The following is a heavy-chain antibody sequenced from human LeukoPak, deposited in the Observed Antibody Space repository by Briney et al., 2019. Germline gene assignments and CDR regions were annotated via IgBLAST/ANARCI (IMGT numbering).Heavy chain of an antibody. CDR1: GFTFSSYS. V-gene: IGHV3-48*01. J-gene: IGHJ3*02. CDR2: ISSSSTI. Sequence: GGSLRLSCAASGFTFSSYSMNWVRQAPGKGLEWVSYISSSSTIYYADSVKGRFTISRDNAKNSLYLQMNSLRAEDTAVYYCASNVIIAAPVGAFDIWGQGTMVTVSS. D-gene: IGHD6-6*01. CDR3: ASNVIIAAPVGAFDI.